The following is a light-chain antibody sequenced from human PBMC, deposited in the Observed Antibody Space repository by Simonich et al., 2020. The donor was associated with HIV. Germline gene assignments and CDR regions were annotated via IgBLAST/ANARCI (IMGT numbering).Light chain of an antibody. V-gene: IGKV4-1*01. Sequence: DIVMTQSPDSLAVSLGERATINCKSSQSALYSSNNKNYLAWYQQKPGQPPKLLIYWASTRESGVPDRFSGSGSGTDFTLTISSLQAEDVAVYYCHQYYSSPHTFGQGTKLEIK. CDR1: QSALYSSNNKNY. CDR2: WAS. J-gene: IGKJ2*01. CDR3: HQYYSSPHT.